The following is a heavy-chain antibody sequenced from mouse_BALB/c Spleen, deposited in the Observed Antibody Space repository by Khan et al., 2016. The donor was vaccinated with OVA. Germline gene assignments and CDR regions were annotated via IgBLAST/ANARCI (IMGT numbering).Heavy chain of an antibody. CDR3: TRSNSYWYFDV. J-gene: IGHJ1*01. CDR1: GYTFTNYG. V-gene: IGHV9-3-1*01. Sequence: QIQLMQSGPELKKPGETVKISCKASGYTFTNYGMNWVKQAPGKGLKWMGRINTYTGEPTYADDFKGRFAFSLETSASTAYLQINNLKNEDTATYFCTRSNSYWYFDVWGAGTTVTVSS. CDR2: INTYTGEP. D-gene: IGHD4-1*02.